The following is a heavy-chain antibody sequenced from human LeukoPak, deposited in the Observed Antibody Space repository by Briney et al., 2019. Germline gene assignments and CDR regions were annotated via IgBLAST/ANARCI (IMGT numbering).Heavy chain of an antibody. CDR2: ISYDGSNQ. Sequence: PGGSLRLSCAASGFTFSSYAMHWVRQAPGKGLEWVALISYDGSNQNYADSVKGRFTISRDNPKNSLYLQMNSLRAEDTAVYYCARDRHSSSWYGLTSRAEYFQHWGQGTLVTVSS. CDR3: ARDRHSSSWYGLTSRAEYFQH. V-gene: IGHV3-30-3*01. J-gene: IGHJ1*01. D-gene: IGHD6-13*01. CDR1: GFTFSSYA.